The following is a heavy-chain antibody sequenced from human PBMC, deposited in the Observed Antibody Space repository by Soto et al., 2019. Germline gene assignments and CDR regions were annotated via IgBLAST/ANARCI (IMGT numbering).Heavy chain of an antibody. V-gene: IGHV4-31*03. CDR3: ARDLVGGSGSYLDY. Sequence: PSETLSLTCTVSGGSISSGGYYWSWIRQHPGKGLEWIGYIYYSGSTYYNPSLKSRVTISVDTSKSQFSLKLSSVTAADTAVYYCARDLVGGSGSYLDYWGQGTLVTVSS. CDR1: GGSISSGGYY. J-gene: IGHJ4*02. D-gene: IGHD3-10*01. CDR2: IYYSGST.